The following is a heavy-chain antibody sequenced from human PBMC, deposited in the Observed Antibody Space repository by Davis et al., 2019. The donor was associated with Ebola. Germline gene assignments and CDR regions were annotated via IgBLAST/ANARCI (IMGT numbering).Heavy chain of an antibody. Sequence: PGGSLRLSCAASGSTFSGSAMHWVRQASGKGLEWVGRIRSKANSYATAYAASVKGRFTISRDDSKNTAYLQMNSLKTEDTAVYYCSVTYGSDYWGQGTLVTVSS. V-gene: IGHV3-73*01. CDR2: IRSKANSYAT. CDR1: GSTFSGSA. CDR3: SVTYGSDY. J-gene: IGHJ4*02. D-gene: IGHD2-21*02.